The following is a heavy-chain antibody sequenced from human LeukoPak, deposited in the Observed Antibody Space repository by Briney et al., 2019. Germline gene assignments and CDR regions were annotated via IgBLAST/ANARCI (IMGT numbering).Heavy chain of an antibody. D-gene: IGHD3-22*01. CDR3: ARDTSYYDSRGQYDSIDI. CDR2: IKVDGSET. J-gene: IGHJ3*02. V-gene: IGHV3-7*01. Sequence: GGSLRLSCAASGFTFSIYWMTWVRQAPGKGLEWVANIKVDGSETHYVDSVEGRFTISRDNAKDSLHLQMNSLRAEDTAIYYCARDTSYYDSRGQYDSIDIWGQGTMVTVSS. CDR1: GFTFSIYW.